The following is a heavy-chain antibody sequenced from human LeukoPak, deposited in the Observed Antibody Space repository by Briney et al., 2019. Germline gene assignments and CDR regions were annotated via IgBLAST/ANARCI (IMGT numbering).Heavy chain of an antibody. D-gene: IGHD2-15*01. CDR3: VSFDIGDY. Sequence: ASVKVSCKASGYTFSRSAVHWVRQTPGQGPEYTGWINTNTEHPTYAQGFTGRFVFSLDTSVSTAYLQISSLKAEDTAVYYCVSFDIGDYWGQGTLVTVSS. V-gene: IGHV7-4-1*02. J-gene: IGHJ4*02. CDR2: INTNTEHP. CDR1: GYTFSRSA.